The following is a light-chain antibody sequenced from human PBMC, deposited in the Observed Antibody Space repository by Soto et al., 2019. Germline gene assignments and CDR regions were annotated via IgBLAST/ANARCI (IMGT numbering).Light chain of an antibody. CDR2: RAS. CDR3: QQYSKWPPWT. CDR1: QSLGGN. Sequence: EIVMTQSPATLAVSPGDTATLSCRASQSLGGNLAWYQQKPGQAPRLLIFRASSRATGVPARFSASGSGTEFTLTISGLQSEDFVVYYCQQYSKWPPWTFGPGTKLDIK. V-gene: IGKV3-15*01. J-gene: IGKJ1*01.